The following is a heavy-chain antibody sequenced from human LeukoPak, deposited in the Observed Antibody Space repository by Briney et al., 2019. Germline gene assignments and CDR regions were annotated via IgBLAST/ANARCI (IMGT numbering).Heavy chain of an antibody. CDR2: IYYSGST. D-gene: IGHD6-19*01. V-gene: IGHV4-61*05. J-gene: IGHJ5*01. CDR1: GGSISNSSSY. Sequence: SETLSLTCTVSGGSISNSSSYWGWIRQPPGRGLEWIGYIYYSGSTNYNPSLKSRVTISVDTSKNQFSLKLSSVTAADTAVYYCARYPPYSSGWYWFDYWGQGTLVTVSS. CDR3: ARYPPYSSGWYWFDY.